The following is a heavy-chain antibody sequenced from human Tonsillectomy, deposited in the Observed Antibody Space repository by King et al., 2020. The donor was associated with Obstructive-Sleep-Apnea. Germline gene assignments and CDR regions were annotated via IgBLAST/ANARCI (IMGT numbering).Heavy chain of an antibody. V-gene: IGHV3-30*04. CDR3: ARGRYYDFWSGYYNYYYGMDV. J-gene: IGHJ6*02. CDR2: ISYDGSNK. CDR1: GFTFSSYA. Sequence: VQLVESGGGVVQPGRSLRLSCAASGFTFSSYAMHWVRQAPGKGLEWVAVISYDGSNKYYADSVKGRFTISRDNSKNTLYLQMNSLGAEDTAVYYCARGRYYDFWSGYYNYYYGMDVWGQGTTVTVSS. D-gene: IGHD3-3*01.